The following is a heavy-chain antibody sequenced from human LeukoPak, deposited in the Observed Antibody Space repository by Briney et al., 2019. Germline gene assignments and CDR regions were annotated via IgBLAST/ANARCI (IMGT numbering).Heavy chain of an antibody. CDR3: AREIHNNFWSGPGFDY. Sequence: GGSLRLSCAASGFIFDDYAMHWVRQAPGKGLEWVSGISWISGRIGYADSVKGRFTISRDNAKNSLYLQVNSLRAEDTAVYYCAREIHNNFWSGPGFDYWGQGTLVTVSS. CDR1: GFIFDDYA. J-gene: IGHJ4*02. CDR2: ISWISGRI. D-gene: IGHD3-3*01. V-gene: IGHV3-9*01.